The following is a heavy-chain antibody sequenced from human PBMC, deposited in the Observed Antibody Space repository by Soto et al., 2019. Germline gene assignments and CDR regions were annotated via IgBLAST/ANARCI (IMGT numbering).Heavy chain of an antibody. J-gene: IGHJ4*02. CDR2: ISAYNGNT. CDR1: GYTFTSYG. Sequence: QVQLVQSGAEVKKPGASVKVSCKASGYTFTSYGISWVRQAPGQGLEWMGWISAYNGNTNYAQKLQGRVTMTTDTYTSTAYMALRSLRSDDTAVYSCARDGYSCGSGSYLSFASFDYWGQGSLVTVSS. CDR3: ARDGYSCGSGSYLSFASFDY. D-gene: IGHD3-10*01. V-gene: IGHV1-18*04.